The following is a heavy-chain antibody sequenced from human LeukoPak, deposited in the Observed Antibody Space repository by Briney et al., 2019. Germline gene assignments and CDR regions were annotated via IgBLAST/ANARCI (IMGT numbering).Heavy chain of an antibody. CDR2: ISLSRQT. CDR1: GGSIRSTNW. J-gene: IGHJ4*02. D-gene: IGHD1-26*01. V-gene: IGHV4/OR15-8*02. CDR3: SRESGAFCPFGY. Sequence: PSETLSLTCGVSGGSIRSTNWWSWVRPPPGQGLELIGEISLSRQTNYSPSLNGRVTMSLDESRNQLSLNLTSVTAADTAIYYCSRESGAFCPFGYWGQGTLVIVPP.